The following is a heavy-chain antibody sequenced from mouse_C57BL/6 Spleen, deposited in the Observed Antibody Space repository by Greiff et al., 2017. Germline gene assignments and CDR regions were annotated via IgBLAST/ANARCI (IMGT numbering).Heavy chain of an antibody. J-gene: IGHJ2*01. Sequence: EVKVVESGGGLVKPGGSLKLSCAASGFTFSSSAMSWVRQTPEKRLAWVATISDGGSYTYYPDNVKGRFTITRDNAKNNLYLQMSHLKSEDTAMYYCARGEGMHTAGYSFATWGQATTPTVSS. CDR1: GFTFSSSA. D-gene: IGHD1-2*01. CDR3: ARGEGMHTAGYSFAT. V-gene: IGHV5-4*03. CDR2: ISDGGSYT.